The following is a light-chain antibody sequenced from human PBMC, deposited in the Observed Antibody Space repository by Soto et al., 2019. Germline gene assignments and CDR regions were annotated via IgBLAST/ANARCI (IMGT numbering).Light chain of an antibody. CDR1: QSVNNN. CDR3: QQYNNLPPDT. V-gene: IGKV3-15*01. J-gene: IGKJ2*01. CDR2: GAS. Sequence: EIILTQSPASLSVSSGERATLSCRASQSVNNNLAWYQQKPGQAPRLLIYGASTRATGIPGRFRGSGSGTEFTLTITSLQSEDFAVYFCQQYNNLPPDTFGQGTKLEIK.